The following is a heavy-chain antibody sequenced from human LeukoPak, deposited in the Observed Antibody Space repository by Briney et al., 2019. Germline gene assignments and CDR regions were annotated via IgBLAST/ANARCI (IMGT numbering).Heavy chain of an antibody. D-gene: IGHD6-19*01. CDR3: ARGYSTGWQYLGYFAY. CDR2: ISYSGGTT. Sequence: GGSLRLSCAASGFTFRRAEMNWVRQAPGKGLEWISHISYSGGTTYYAEAVKGRFTISRDNAQQSVYLQMNSLRVDDTAVYYCARGYSTGWQYLGYFAYWAREFWSPSPQ. CDR1: GFTFRRAE. V-gene: IGHV3-48*03. J-gene: IGHJ4*02.